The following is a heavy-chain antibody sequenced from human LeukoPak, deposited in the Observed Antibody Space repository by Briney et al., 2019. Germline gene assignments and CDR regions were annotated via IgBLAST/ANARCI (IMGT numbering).Heavy chain of an antibody. Sequence: GASVKVSCKASGYTFTSYYMHWVRQAPGQGLEWMGIINPSGGSTSYAQKFQGRVTMTRDTSTSTVYMELSSLRSEDTAVYYCARDAPTYYYDSSGYPRPFDYWGQGTLVTVSS. CDR3: ARDAPTYYYDSSGYPRPFDY. CDR2: INPSGGST. J-gene: IGHJ4*02. V-gene: IGHV1-46*01. D-gene: IGHD3-22*01. CDR1: GYTFTSYY.